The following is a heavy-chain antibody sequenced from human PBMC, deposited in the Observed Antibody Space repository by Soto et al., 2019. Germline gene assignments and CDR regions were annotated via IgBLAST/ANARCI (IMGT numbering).Heavy chain of an antibody. D-gene: IGHD5-18*01. CDR3: ASSRYTGTYSARFMDY. CDR1: GFTVGRTY. V-gene: IGHV3-53*01. J-gene: IGHJ4*02. Sequence: GGSPRLLCASSGFTVGRTYLTCARQAPGKGLEWVAILYTGTDTVYADSVKGRFNISRDSSKNTFYLQMNSLRAEDTAMYFCASSRYTGTYSARFMDYWGQGS. CDR2: LYTGTDT.